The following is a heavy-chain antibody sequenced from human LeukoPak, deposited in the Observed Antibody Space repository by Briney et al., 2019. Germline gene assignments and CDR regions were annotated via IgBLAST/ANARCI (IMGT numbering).Heavy chain of an antibody. CDR1: GYTFTNYG. V-gene: IGHV1-18*01. CDR2: ISAYNGDT. J-gene: IGHJ3*02. CDR3: ARGMGTLLGRAFDI. Sequence: ASVKVSCKASGYTFTNYGISWVRQAPGQGLEWMGWISAYNGDTSYAQKLQGRVTMTTDTSTSTAYMELGSLGSDDTAVYYCARGMGTLLGRAFDIWGQGTMVTVFS. D-gene: IGHD1-14*01.